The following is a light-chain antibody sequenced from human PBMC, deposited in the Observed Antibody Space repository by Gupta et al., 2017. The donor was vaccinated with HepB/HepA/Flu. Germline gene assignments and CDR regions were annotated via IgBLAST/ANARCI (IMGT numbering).Light chain of an antibody. CDR1: SSDVGSYNL. J-gene: IGLJ7*01. V-gene: IGLV2-23*02. CDR2: DVN. Sequence: SALTQPASVSGSPGQSITISCTGTSSDVGSYNLVSWYQQHPGKAPNIIIYDVNKRPSGVSNRFSGSKSGNTASLTIAGIQAEDEADYFGGSYADSWAVFGGGTLRTVL. CDR3: GSYADSWAV.